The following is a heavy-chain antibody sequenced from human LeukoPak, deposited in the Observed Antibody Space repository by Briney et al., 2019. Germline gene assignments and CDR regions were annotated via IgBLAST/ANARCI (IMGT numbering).Heavy chain of an antibody. D-gene: IGHD3-22*01. V-gene: IGHV1-46*01. J-gene: IGHJ4*02. CDR2: INPSGGST. CDR1: GYTFTSYY. CDR3: ATEPGGYDSSGYYYSRGVGNDY. Sequence: ASVTVSCKASGYTFTSYYMHWVRQAPGQGLEWMGIINPSGGSTSYAQKFQGRVTMTRDMSTSTVYMELSSLRSDDTAVYYCATEPGGYDSSGYYYSRGVGNDYWGQGTLVTVSS.